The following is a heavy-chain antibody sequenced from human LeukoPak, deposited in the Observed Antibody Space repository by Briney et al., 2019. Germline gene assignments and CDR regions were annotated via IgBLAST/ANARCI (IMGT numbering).Heavy chain of an antibody. CDR3: ARDRPYDFWSGSDY. V-gene: IGHV1-2*02. D-gene: IGHD3-3*01. J-gene: IGHJ4*02. CDR1: GYTFTGYY. Sequence: ASVKVSCKASGYTFTGYYMHWVRQAPGQGLEWVGWINPSSGGTNYAQKFQGRVTMTRDTSISTAYMELSRLRSDDTAVYYCARDRPYDFWSGSDYWGQGTLVTVSS. CDR2: INPSSGGT.